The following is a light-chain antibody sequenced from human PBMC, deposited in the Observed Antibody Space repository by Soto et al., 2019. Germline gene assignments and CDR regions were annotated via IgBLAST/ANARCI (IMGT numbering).Light chain of an antibody. CDR2: GAS. J-gene: IGKJ2*01. Sequence: DVQMTQSPSSLSASIGDRVSMSCRASQSINTFLNWYQQKPGKAPHLLIYGASNLHSGVPSRFSGTGSGTDFTLTINGLQPEDFATYYCQQSYSTSYTFGQGTKLEIK. CDR3: QQSYSTSYT. CDR1: QSINTF. V-gene: IGKV1-39*01.